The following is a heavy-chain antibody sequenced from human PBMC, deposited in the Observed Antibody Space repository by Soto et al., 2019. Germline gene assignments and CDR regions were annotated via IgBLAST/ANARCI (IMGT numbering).Heavy chain of an antibody. D-gene: IGHD6-19*01. J-gene: IGHJ6*02. Sequence: QVPLVQSGAEVKTPGASVKVSCKASGYTFTSYSISWMRQAPGQGLEWMGWINAFNDNTNYAPKFQGRVTMTTDTTTSIVYMALRGLRADDAAVDYCARDWDNSGWGGGRGMDVWGQGTTVIVSS. CDR2: INAFNDNT. CDR1: GYTFTSYS. CDR3: ARDWDNSGWGGGRGMDV. V-gene: IGHV1-18*01.